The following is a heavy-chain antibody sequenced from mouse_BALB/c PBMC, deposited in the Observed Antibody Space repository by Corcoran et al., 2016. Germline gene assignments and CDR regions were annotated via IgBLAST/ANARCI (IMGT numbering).Heavy chain of an antibody. CDR1: GYTFTNYG. CDR2: INTYTGEP. D-gene: IGHD1-1*01. V-gene: IGHV9-3-1*01. J-gene: IGHJ1*01. CDR3: ASYYGSSWYFYV. Sequence: QIQLVQSGPELKKHGETVKISCKASGYTFTNYGMNWVKQAPGKGLKWMGWINTYTGEPTYADDFKGRFAFSLETSASTAYLQINNLKNEDTATYFCASYYGSSWYFYVGGAGTTVTVSS.